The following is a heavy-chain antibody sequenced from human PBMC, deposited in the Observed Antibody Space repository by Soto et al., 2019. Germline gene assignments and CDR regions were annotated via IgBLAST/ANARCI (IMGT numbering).Heavy chain of an antibody. CDR3: AKDPNYDFWSGYSGSGWFDP. CDR1: GFTFSSYS. D-gene: IGHD3-3*01. J-gene: IGHJ5*02. V-gene: IGHV3-21*01. Sequence: GVSLRLSCVASGFTFSSYSMNWVRQTPGKGLEWVSSITGGSNNVYYADSVRGRFTISRDNANNSLYLQMNSLRAEDTAVYYCAKDPNYDFWSGYSGSGWFDPWGQGTLVTVSS. CDR2: ITGGSNNV.